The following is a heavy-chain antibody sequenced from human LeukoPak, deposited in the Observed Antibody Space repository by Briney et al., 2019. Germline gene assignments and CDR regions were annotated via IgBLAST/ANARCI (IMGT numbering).Heavy chain of an antibody. D-gene: IGHD3-22*01. J-gene: IGHJ4*02. CDR3: AKTYYYDTSGYYSFPN. Sequence: GGSLRLSCAASGFSFSSSPMSWVRQAPGKGLEWVLSISSSGGNTYYADSMKGRFTISRDNSKNTLYLQLNSLRVEDTAVYYCAKTYYYDTSGYYSFPNWGQGTQVTVSS. V-gene: IGHV3-23*01. CDR2: ISSSGGNT. CDR1: GFSFSSSP.